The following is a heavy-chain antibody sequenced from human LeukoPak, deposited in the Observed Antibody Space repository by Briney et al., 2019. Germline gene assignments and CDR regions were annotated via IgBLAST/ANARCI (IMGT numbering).Heavy chain of an antibody. D-gene: IGHD3-10*01. J-gene: IGHJ4*02. Sequence: SETLSLTCTVSGGSISSSSYYWGWIRQPPGKGLEWIGSIYYSGSTYYNPSLKSRVTISVDTSKNHLSLSLNSVTTADTAVYYCAASLWFGIYPDYWGQGSLVTVSS. CDR2: IYYSGST. V-gene: IGHV4-39*07. CDR1: GGSISSSSYY. CDR3: AASLWFGIYPDY.